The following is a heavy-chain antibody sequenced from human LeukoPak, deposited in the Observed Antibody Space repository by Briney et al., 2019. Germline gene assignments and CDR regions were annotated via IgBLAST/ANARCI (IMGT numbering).Heavy chain of an antibody. V-gene: IGHV3-30*04. J-gene: IGHJ3*02. CDR1: GFTFSSYA. Sequence: PGRSLRLSCAASGFTFSSYAMHWVRQAPGKGLEWVAVISYDGSNKYYADSVKGRFTISRDNSKNTLYLQMNSLRAEDTAVYYCARSPSSGYPRHAFDIWGQGTMVTVSS. CDR2: ISYDGSNK. CDR3: ARSPSSGYPRHAFDI. D-gene: IGHD3-22*01.